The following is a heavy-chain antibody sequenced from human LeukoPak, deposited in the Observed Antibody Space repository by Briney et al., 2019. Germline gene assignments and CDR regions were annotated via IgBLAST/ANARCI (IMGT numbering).Heavy chain of an antibody. CDR1: GFTFSSYA. CDR2: ISYDGSNK. V-gene: IGHV3-30-3*01. CDR3: ARDPWGIAVADNYYYYGMDV. J-gene: IGHJ6*02. D-gene: IGHD6-19*01. Sequence: GRSLRLSCAASGFTFSSYAMHWVRQAPGKGLEWVAVISYDGSNKYYADSVKGRFTISRDNSKNTLYLQMNSLRAEDTAVYYCARDPWGIAVADNYYYYGMDVWGQGTTVTVSS.